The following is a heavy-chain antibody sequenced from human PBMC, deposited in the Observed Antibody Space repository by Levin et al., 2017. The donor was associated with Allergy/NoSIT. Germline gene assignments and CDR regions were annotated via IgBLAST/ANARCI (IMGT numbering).Heavy chain of an antibody. Sequence: PSETLSLTCAVYGGSFSGYYWSWIRQPPGKGLEWIGEINHSGSTNYNPSLKSRVTISVDTSKNQFSLKLSSVTAADTAVYYCARVHRIQLWRYYMDVWGKGTTVTVSS. J-gene: IGHJ6*03. CDR3: ARVHRIQLWRYYMDV. V-gene: IGHV4-34*01. CDR2: INHSGST. D-gene: IGHD5-18*01. CDR1: GGSFSGYY.